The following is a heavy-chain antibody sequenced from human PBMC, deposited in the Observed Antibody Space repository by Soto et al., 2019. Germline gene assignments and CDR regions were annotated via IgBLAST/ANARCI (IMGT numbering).Heavy chain of an antibody. J-gene: IGHJ4*02. V-gene: IGHV3-21*01. Sequence: GGSLRLSCAASVFTFSTYSMNWVRQAPGKGLEWVSSISSSSSYIYYADSVKGRFTISRDNAKNSLYLQMNSLRAEDTAVYYCARLGSSWHFDYWGQGTLVTVSS. CDR1: VFTFSTYS. CDR2: ISSSSSYI. CDR3: ARLGSSWHFDY. D-gene: IGHD6-13*01.